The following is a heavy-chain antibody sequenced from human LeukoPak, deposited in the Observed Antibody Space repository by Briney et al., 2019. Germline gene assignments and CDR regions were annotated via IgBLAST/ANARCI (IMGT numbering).Heavy chain of an antibody. D-gene: IGHD6-6*01. CDR1: GYTFTSYY. CDR3: ARDRRASRRREQVAPDDAFDI. Sequence: GASVKVSCKASGYTFTSYYMHWVRQAPGQGLEWMGIINPSGGSTSYAQKFQGRVTMTRDTPTSTVYMELSSLRSEDTAVYYCARDRRASRRREQVAPDDAFDIWGQGTMVTVSS. CDR2: INPSGGST. J-gene: IGHJ3*02. V-gene: IGHV1-46*01.